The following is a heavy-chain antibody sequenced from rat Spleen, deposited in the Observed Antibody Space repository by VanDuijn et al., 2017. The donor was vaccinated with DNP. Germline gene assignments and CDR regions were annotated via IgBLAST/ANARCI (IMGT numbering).Heavy chain of an antibody. D-gene: IGHD1-6*01. V-gene: IGHV5-31*01. CDR2: ITSSGGST. J-gene: IGHJ2*01. CDR3: ATSPYFGYNYFDY. Sequence: EVQLVESGGGLVQPGRSLKISCVASGFTFSSYWIYWIRQAPGKGLEWVASITSSGGSTYYPDSVKGRFTISRDNAESTLYLQMDSLRSEDTATYYCATSPYFGYNYFDYWGQGVMVTVSS. CDR1: GFTFSSYW.